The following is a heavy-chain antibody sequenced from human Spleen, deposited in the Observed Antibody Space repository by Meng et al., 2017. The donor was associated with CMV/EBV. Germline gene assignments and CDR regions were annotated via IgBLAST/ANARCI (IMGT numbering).Heavy chain of an antibody. CDR2: ISGSDGST. CDR3: AKPANTLQITDY. J-gene: IGHJ4*02. Sequence: SCAASGFTFSSYAMSWVRQAPGKGLEWVSAISGSDGSTYYADSVKGRFTISRDNSKNTLYLQMNSLRAEDTAVYYCAKPANTLQITDYWGQGTLVTVSS. V-gene: IGHV3-23*01. CDR1: GFTFSSYA. D-gene: IGHD2-15*01.